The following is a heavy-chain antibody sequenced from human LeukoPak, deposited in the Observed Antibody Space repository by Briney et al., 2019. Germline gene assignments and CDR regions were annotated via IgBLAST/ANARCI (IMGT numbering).Heavy chain of an antibody. CDR1: GGSFSGYY. J-gene: IGHJ4*02. CDR3: ARGYQLPEDY. V-gene: IGHV4-34*01. CDR2: INHSGST. Sequence: KPSETLSLTCAVYGGSFSGYYWSWIRQPPGKGLGWIGEINHSGSTNYNPSLKSRVTISVDTSKNQFSLKLSSVTAADTAVYYCARGYQLPEDYWGQGTLVTVSS. D-gene: IGHD2-2*01.